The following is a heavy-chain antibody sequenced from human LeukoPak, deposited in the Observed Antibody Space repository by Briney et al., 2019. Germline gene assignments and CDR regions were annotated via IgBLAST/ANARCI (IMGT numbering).Heavy chain of an antibody. CDR1: GFTFSSYG. J-gene: IGHJ5*02. V-gene: IGHV3-33*06. CDR3: AKGSNYYDSSGYYH. Sequence: GGSLRLSCAASGFTFSSYGMHWVRQAPGKGLEWVAVIWYDGSNKYYADSVKGRFTISRDNSKNTLYLQMNSLRAEDTALYYCAKGSNYYDSSGYYHWGQGTLVTVSS. CDR2: IWYDGSNK. D-gene: IGHD3-22*01.